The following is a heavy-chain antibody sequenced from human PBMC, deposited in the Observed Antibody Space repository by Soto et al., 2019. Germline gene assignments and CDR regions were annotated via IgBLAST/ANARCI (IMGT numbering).Heavy chain of an antibody. CDR3: ARDALYNPNDYGMDV. Sequence: SSETLSLTCTVSGGSISSGGYYWSWIRQHPGKGLEWIGYIYYSGSTYYNPSLKSRVTISVDTSKNQFSLKLSSVAAADTAVYYCARDALYNPNDYGMDVWGQGTTVTVSS. V-gene: IGHV4-31*03. D-gene: IGHD1-20*01. J-gene: IGHJ6*02. CDR1: GGSISSGGYY. CDR2: IYYSGST.